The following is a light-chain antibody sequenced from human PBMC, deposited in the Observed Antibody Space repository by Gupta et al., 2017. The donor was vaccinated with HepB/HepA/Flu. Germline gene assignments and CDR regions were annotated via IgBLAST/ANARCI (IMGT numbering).Light chain of an antibody. CDR1: QTIRSDY. CDR2: SAS. J-gene: IGKJ5*01. CDR3: QQYCTSPPIT. V-gene: IGKV3-20*01. Sequence: ELVLTQSPGTLPLSPGERATLFCRASQTIRSDYLAWYQQKPGQAPRLLISSASIRATGIPDRFTGSGSGTDFTLTISRREPEDFAVYYCQQYCTSPPITFGQGTQLEIK.